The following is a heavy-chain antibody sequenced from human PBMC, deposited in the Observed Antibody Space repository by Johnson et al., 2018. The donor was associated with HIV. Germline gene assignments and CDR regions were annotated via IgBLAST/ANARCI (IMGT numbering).Heavy chain of an antibody. Sequence: QVQLVESGGGVVQPGRSLRLSCAASGFTFSSYAMHWVRQAPGKGLEWVAVISYDGSNRYYADSVKGRFTISRDNSKNTLYLHMNSLRAEDTAVYYCARALSGVVEWWELPGHAFDIWGQGTMVTVSS. J-gene: IGHJ3*02. CDR1: GFTFSSYA. V-gene: IGHV3-30*04. CDR2: ISYDGSNR. D-gene: IGHD1-26*01. CDR3: ARALSGVVEWWELPGHAFDI.